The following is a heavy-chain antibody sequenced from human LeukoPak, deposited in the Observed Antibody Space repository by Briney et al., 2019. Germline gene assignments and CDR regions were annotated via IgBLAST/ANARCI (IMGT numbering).Heavy chain of an antibody. D-gene: IGHD1-26*01. CDR2: IYYSGTT. CDR1: GGSMSSYH. CDR3: ARDGGGSYAGCFDS. J-gene: IGHJ4*02. Sequence: SETLSLTCTVSGGSMSSYHWSWIRQPPGKGLEWIGYIYYSGTTNYKPSLKSRVTISVDTSKNQFSLKLSSVTTADTAVYYCARDGGGSYAGCFDSWGQGTLVTVSS. V-gene: IGHV4-59*01.